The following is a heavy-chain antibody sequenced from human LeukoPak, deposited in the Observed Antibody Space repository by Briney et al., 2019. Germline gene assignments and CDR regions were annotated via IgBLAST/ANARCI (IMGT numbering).Heavy chain of an antibody. CDR2: INPSSGGT. V-gene: IGHV1-2*02. Sequence: GASVKVSCKTSGHSFTDYYMHWVRQAPGQGLEWMGWINPSSGGTSSAQKVQGRVTMTRDTSITTVYLEVRWLTSDDTAVYYCARADRLHGGPYLIGPWGQGTLVTVSS. CDR3: ARADRLHGGPYLIGP. CDR1: GHSFTDYY. D-gene: IGHD2-21*01. J-gene: IGHJ5*02.